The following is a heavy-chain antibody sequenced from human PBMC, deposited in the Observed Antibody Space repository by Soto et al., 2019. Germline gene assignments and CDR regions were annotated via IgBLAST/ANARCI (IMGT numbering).Heavy chain of an antibody. CDR3: ARDPSITIFGVVTSGPDWFDP. J-gene: IGHJ5*02. CDR1: GYTFTSDG. CDR2: ISAYNGNT. Sequence: ASVKVSCKASGYTFTSDGISWVRQAPGQGLEWMGWISAYNGNTNYAQKLQGRVTMTTDTSTSTAYMELRSLRSDDTAVYYCARDPSITIFGVVTSGPDWFDPWGQGTLVTVSS. D-gene: IGHD3-3*01. V-gene: IGHV1-18*01.